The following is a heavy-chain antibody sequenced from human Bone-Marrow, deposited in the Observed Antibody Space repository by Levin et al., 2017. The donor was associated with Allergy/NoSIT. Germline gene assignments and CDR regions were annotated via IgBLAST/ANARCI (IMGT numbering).Heavy chain of an antibody. CDR2: ISSSSSTI. V-gene: IGHV3-48*01. J-gene: IGHJ4*02. CDR3: ARDRRITGGDY. CDR1: GFTFSSYS. D-gene: IGHD2-15*01. Sequence: SCAASGFTFSSYSMNWVRQAPGKGLEWVSYISSSSSTIYYADSVKGRFTISRDNAKNSLYLQMNSLRAEDTAVYYCARDRRITGGDYWGQGTLVTVSS.